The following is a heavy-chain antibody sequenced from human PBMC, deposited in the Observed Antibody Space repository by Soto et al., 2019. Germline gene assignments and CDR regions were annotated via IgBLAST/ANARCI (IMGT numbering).Heavy chain of an antibody. Sequence: SETLSLTCTVSGGSISSYYWSWIRQPPGKGLEWIGYIYYSGSTNYNPSLKSRVTISVDTSKNQFSLKLSSVTAADTAVYYCARGKTSSGYYYWFDPWGQGTLATVSS. D-gene: IGHD3-22*01. V-gene: IGHV4-59*01. CDR3: ARGKTSSGYYYWFDP. CDR1: GGSISSYY. J-gene: IGHJ5*02. CDR2: IYYSGST.